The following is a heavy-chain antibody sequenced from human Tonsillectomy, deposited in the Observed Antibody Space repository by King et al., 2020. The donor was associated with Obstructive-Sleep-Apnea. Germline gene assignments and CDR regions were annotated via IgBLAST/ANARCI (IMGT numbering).Heavy chain of an antibody. V-gene: IGHV1-18*01. CDR1: HYTFTNYG. CDR2: IIAYNGNT. CDR3: ARDYYYGSGSYPGGFDY. Sequence: QLVQSGGEVKKPGASVKVSCKASHYTFTNYGISWVRQAPGQGLEWMGWIIAYNGNTKYAQKLQGRVTMTTDTSTSTAYMELRSLRSDDTAVYYCARDYYYGSGSYPGGFDYWGQGTLVTVSS. D-gene: IGHD3-10*01. J-gene: IGHJ4*02.